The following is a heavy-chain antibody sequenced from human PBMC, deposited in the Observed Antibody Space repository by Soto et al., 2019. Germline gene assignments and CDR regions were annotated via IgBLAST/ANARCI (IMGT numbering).Heavy chain of an antibody. CDR3: ATSQKGYNWNYFDH. CDR1: GGSVSGSYYY. V-gene: IGHV4-39*01. J-gene: IGHJ4*02. Sequence: QLQLEESGPGLVKPSETLSLTCAVSGGSVSGSYYYWAWLRQSPGKGPELIGSVFHTGFTSYNPSLESRVSVSVDTSKSQFSLKLSAVTASDTAVYYCATSQKGYNWNYFDHWGQGALVTVSS. CDR2: VFHTGFT. D-gene: IGHD1-1*01.